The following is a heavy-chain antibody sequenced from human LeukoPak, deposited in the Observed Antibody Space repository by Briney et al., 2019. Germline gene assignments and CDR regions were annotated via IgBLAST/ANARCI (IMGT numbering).Heavy chain of an antibody. CDR2: IYHSGST. CDR1: GGSISSGGYS. D-gene: IGHD3-3*01. V-gene: IGHV4-30-2*01. CDR3: ARAITIFGVVIYNDAFDI. J-gene: IGHJ3*02. Sequence: SETLSLTCAVSGGSISSGGYSWSWIRQPPGKGLEWIGYIYHSGSTYYNPSLKSRVTISVDRSKNQFSLKLSSVTAADTAVYYCARAITIFGVVIYNDAFDIWGQGTVVTVSS.